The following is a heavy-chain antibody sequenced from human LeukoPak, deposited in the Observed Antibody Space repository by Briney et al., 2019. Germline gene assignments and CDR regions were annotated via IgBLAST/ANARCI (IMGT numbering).Heavy chain of an antibody. Sequence: GGSLRLSCTASGFSFSFYSFNWVRQAPGKGLEWVSSISGTSTYIYYADSVKGRFTISRDNAKNSLYLQMNSLSAEDTAVYYCAKVGYCSTTTCRYYFDSWGQGTLVTVSS. J-gene: IGHJ4*02. D-gene: IGHD2-2*01. CDR2: ISGTSTYI. CDR3: AKVGYCSTTTCRYYFDS. CDR1: GFSFSFYS. V-gene: IGHV3-21*01.